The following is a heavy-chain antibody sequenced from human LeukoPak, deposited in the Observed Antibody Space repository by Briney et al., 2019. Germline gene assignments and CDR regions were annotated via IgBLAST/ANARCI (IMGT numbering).Heavy chain of an antibody. CDR2: IIPILGIA. CDR1: GGTFSSYA. Sequence: VKVSCKASGGTFSSYAISWVRQAPGQGLEWMGRIIPILGIANYAQKFQGRVTITADKSTRTAYMELSSLRSEDTAVYYCARGGRGYGSGSYLSLSFDYWGQGTLVTVSS. V-gene: IGHV1-69*10. CDR3: ARGGRGYGSGSYLSLSFDY. D-gene: IGHD3-10*01. J-gene: IGHJ4*02.